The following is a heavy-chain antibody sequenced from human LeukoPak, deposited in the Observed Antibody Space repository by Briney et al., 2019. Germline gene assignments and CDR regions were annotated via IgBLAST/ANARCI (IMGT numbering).Heavy chain of an antibody. V-gene: IGHV3-43*02. D-gene: IGHD2/OR15-2a*01. CDR3: ATWAFYHNLDV. CDR1: GFTIGHYA. J-gene: IGHJ6*02. Sequence: GGSLRLSCAASGFTIGHYAMYWVRQGPGRGLEWVSVIKADGSGTFYADSVRGRFTTSRDNSKNSLYLQMNSLTSEDTALYYCATWAFYHNLDVWGQGTTVIVSS. CDR2: IKADGSGT.